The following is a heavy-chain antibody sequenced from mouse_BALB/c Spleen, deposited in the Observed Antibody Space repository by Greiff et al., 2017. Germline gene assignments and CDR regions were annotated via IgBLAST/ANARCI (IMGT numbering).Heavy chain of an antibody. V-gene: IGHV1S29*02. J-gene: IGHJ2*01. Sequence: EVQLQQSGPELVKPGASVKISCKASGYTFTDYNMHWVKQSHGKSLEWIGYIYPYNGGTGYNQKFKSKATLTVDNSSSTAYMELRSLTSEDSAVYYCARHRYGNYVGYWGQGTTLTVSS. CDR2: IYPYNGGT. CDR1: GYTFTDYN. CDR3: ARHRYGNYVGY. D-gene: IGHD2-10*02.